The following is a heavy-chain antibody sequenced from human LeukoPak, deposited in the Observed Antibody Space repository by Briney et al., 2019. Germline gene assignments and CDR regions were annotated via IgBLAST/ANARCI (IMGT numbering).Heavy chain of an antibody. CDR3: VPGGWPYYFDY. CDR1: GFTFSGSA. CDR2: IRSKANSYAT. D-gene: IGHD6-19*01. V-gene: IGHV3-73*01. Sequence: GGSLRLSCAASGFTFSGSAMHWVRQASGKGLEWVGRIRSKANSYATAYAASVKGRFTISRDDSKNTAYLQMNSLKTEDTAVYYCVPGGWPYYFDYWGQGTLVTVSS. J-gene: IGHJ4*02.